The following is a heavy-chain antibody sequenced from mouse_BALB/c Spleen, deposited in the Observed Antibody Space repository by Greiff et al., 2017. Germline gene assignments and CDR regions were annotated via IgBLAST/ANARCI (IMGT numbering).Heavy chain of an antibody. CDR3: ARKDPYYGSSYEAMDY. D-gene: IGHD1-1*01. Sequence: EVQLVESGGGLVKPGGSLKLSCAASGFTFSSYAMSWVRQTPEKRLEWVASISSGGSTYYPDSVKGRFTISRDNARNILYLQMSSLRSEDTAMYYCARKDPYYGSSYEAMDYWGQGTSVTVSS. CDR1: GFTFSSYA. J-gene: IGHJ4*01. CDR2: ISSGGST. V-gene: IGHV5-6-5*01.